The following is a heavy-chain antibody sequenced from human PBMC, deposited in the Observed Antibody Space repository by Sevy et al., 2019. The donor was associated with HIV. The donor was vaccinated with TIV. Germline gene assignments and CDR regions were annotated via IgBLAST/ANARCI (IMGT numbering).Heavy chain of an antibody. D-gene: IGHD5-18*01. V-gene: IGHV4-59*01. J-gene: IGHJ3*02. Sequence: SETLSLTCTVSGGSISSYYWSWIRQPPGKGLEWIGYIYYSGSTNYNPYLKSRVTISVDTSKNQFSLKLSSVTAADTAVYYCARDAPAMVTLDAFDIWGQGTMVTVSS. CDR2: IYYSGST. CDR3: ARDAPAMVTLDAFDI. CDR1: GGSISSYY.